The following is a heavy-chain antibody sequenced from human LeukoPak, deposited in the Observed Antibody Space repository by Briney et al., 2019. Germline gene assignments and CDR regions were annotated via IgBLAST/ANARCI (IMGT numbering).Heavy chain of an antibody. D-gene: IGHD6-13*01. CDR1: GGSISSYY. Sequence: PSETLSLTCTVSGGSISSYYWSWIRQPPGKGLEWIGYIYYSGSTNYNPSLKSRVTISVDTSKNQFSLKLSSVTAADTAVYYCARDGAATDYYYGMDVWGQGTTVTVSS. J-gene: IGHJ6*02. V-gene: IGHV4-59*01. CDR3: ARDGAATDYYYGMDV. CDR2: IYYSGST.